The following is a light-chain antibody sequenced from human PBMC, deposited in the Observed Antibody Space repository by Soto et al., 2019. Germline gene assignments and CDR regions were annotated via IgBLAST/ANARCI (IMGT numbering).Light chain of an antibody. CDR2: EDN. CDR1: SGSIASNY. CDR3: QSYDSSNHVV. J-gene: IGLJ2*01. V-gene: IGLV6-57*04. Sequence: NFMLTQAHSVSEYPGKTVTISCTRSSGSIASNYVQWYQQRPGSAPTTVIYEDNQRPSGVPDRFSGSIDSSSNSASLTISGLKTEDEADYYCQSYDSSNHVVFGGGTKLTVL.